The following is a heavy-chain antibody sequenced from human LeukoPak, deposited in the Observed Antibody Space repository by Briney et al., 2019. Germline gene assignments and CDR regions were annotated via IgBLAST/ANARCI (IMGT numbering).Heavy chain of an antibody. Sequence: QTGGSLRLSCAASGFTVSSNYMSWVRQAPGKGLEWVSVIYSGGSTYYADSVKGRFTISRDNSKNTLYLQMNSLRAEDTAVYYCARVDYGDYGDAFDIWGQGTVVTVSS. CDR3: ARVDYGDYGDAFDI. CDR1: GFTVSSNY. V-gene: IGHV3-66*01. J-gene: IGHJ3*02. CDR2: IYSGGST. D-gene: IGHD4-17*01.